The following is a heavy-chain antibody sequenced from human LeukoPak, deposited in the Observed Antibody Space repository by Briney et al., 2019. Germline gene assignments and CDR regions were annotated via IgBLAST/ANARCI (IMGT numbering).Heavy chain of an antibody. V-gene: IGHV4-38-2*02. Sequence: SETLSLTCTVSGYSISSGYYWGWIRQPPGKGLEWIGSIYHSGSTYYNPSLKSRVTISVDTSKNQFSLKLSSVTAADTAVYYCARGQQWLVNAFDIWGQGTMVTVSS. D-gene: IGHD6-19*01. CDR1: GYSISSGYY. J-gene: IGHJ3*02. CDR3: ARGQQWLVNAFDI. CDR2: IYHSGST.